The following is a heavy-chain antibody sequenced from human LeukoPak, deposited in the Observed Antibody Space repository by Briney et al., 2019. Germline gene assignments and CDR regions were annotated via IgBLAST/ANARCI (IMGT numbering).Heavy chain of an antibody. D-gene: IGHD1-1*01. V-gene: IGHV4-59*01. CDR2: TSYSGST. CDR1: GGSINSYY. Sequence: SETLSLTCTVSGGSINSYYWSWIRQTPGKGLEWIGYTSYSGSTNYNPSLKSRVTISLGTSKNQFFLKLNSVTAADTAVYYCARDPGTTGTTVSFDYWGQGTLVTVSS. CDR3: ARDPGTTGTTVSFDY. J-gene: IGHJ4*02.